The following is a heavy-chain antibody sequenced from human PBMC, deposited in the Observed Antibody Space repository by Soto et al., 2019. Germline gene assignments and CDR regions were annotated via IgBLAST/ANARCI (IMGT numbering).Heavy chain of an antibody. D-gene: IGHD6-19*01. CDR1: GHTFTSYG. V-gene: IGHV1-18*03. J-gene: IGHJ4*02. CDR2: ISAYNGNT. CDR3: ARVSTYSSGWYSG. Sequence: ASVQVSCKASGHTFTSYGISWVRQAPGQGLEWMGWISAYNGNTNYAQKLQGRVTMTTDTSTSTAYMELRSLRFDDMAVYYCARVSTYSSGWYSGWGQGTLVTVSS.